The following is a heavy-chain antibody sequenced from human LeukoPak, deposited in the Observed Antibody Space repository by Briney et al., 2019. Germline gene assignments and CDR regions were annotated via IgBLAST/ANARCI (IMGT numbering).Heavy chain of an antibody. J-gene: IGHJ4*02. CDR1: GFTFDDYG. CDR3: ARDGGDCSGDSCYVDY. D-gene: IGHD2-15*01. Sequence: PGGSLRLSCAASGFTFDDYGMSWVRQAPGKGLEWVSSIKWNGGSTGYADSAKGRFTISRDNAKNSLYLQMNSLRAEDTALYYCARDGGDCSGDSCYVDYWGQGTLVTVSS. V-gene: IGHV3-20*04. CDR2: IKWNGGST.